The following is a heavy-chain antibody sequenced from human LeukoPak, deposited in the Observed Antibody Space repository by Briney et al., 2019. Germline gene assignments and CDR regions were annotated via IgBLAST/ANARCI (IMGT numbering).Heavy chain of an antibody. CDR1: GGSISSYY. CDR2: IYYSGST. V-gene: IGHV4-59*01. D-gene: IGHD3-22*01. J-gene: IGHJ4*02. Sequence: SETLSLTCTVSGGSISSYYWSWIRQPPGKGLEWIGYIYYSGSTNYNPSLKSRVTISVDTSKNQFSLKLSSVTATDTAVYYCARYYYDSSGYYFDYWGQGTLVTVSS. CDR3: ARYYYDSSGYYFDY.